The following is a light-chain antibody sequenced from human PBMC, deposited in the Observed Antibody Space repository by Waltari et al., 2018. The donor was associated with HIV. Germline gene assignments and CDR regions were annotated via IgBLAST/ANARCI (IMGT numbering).Light chain of an antibody. V-gene: IGLV2-23*02. CDR1: SSQIGNYDL. J-gene: IGLJ3*02. CDR2: EVT. Sequence: QSALTQPASVSGSPGQSITISCTGTSSQIGNYDLVSWYQQSSGKAPKLLIYEVTKRPSGVSKRFSGSKSGNTASLTISEFQAEDEATYYCCSYAGDSTWVFGGGTKVTVL. CDR3: CSYAGDSTWV.